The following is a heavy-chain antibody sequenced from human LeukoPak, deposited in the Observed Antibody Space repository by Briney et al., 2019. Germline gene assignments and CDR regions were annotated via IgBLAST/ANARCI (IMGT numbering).Heavy chain of an antibody. D-gene: IGHD4-17*01. V-gene: IGHV1-46*01. J-gene: IGHJ3*02. CDR2: INPSGGTT. CDR3: ARPDVGDYNTFGI. Sequence: RASVKVSCKASGYIFTSYYMHWVRQAPGQGLQWMGIINPSGGTTSYAQKFQDRVTMTRDTSTSTVYMELSSLRSEDTAVYYCARPDVGDYNTFGIWGQGTMVTVSS. CDR1: GYIFTSYY.